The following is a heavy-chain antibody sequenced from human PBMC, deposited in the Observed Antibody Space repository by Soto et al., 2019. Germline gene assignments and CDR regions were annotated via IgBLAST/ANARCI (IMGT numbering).Heavy chain of an antibody. Sequence: QVQLQESGPGLVKPSETLSLTCTVSGGSISSYYWSWIRQPPGKGLEWIGYIYYSGSTNYNPSLKSRVTISVDTSKNQFSLKLSSVTAADTAVYYCARGRGQILEWLIPKHYFDYWGQGTLVTVSS. CDR1: GGSISSYY. CDR3: ARGRGQILEWLIPKHYFDY. D-gene: IGHD3-3*01. V-gene: IGHV4-59*01. J-gene: IGHJ4*02. CDR2: IYYSGST.